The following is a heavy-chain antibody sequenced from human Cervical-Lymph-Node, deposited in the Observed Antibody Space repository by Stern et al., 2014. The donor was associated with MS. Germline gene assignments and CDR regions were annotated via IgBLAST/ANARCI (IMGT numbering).Heavy chain of an antibody. V-gene: IGHV1-2*02. J-gene: IGHJ6*02. CDR2: INPDNGDT. CDR3: ARQNSGMDV. Sequence: QVQLVESGAEMQQPGASVKVSCKASGYTFTDYYMHWVRQAPGQGLEWMGWINPDNGDTDSLQKFQGRVTMTRDTSISTAYMEISRLKSDDAAIYYCARQNSGMDVWDQGTTVTVSS. CDR1: GYTFTDYY.